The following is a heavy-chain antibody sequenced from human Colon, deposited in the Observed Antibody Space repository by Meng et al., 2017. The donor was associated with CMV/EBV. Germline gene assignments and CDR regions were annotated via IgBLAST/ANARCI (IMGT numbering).Heavy chain of an antibody. CDR2: IYYNGYA. V-gene: IGHV4-39*07. J-gene: IGHJ5*02. D-gene: IGHD3-22*01. CDR3: ARDTKWFNWFDP. Sequence: SGGSISRDDYYWGWIRQLPGKGLEWIGTIYYNGYASFNPSLKSRVNISVDTSKNQFSLKLNSLTAADTAVYYCARDTKWFNWFDPWGQGTLVTVSS. CDR1: GGSISRDDYY.